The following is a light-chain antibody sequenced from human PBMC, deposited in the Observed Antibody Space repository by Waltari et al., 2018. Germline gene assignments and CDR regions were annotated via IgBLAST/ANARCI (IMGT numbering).Light chain of an antibody. Sequence: IVLTQSPATLSLSPGQRATPSSRASQTIKNNFLVWYQQKPVQAPKLLIHGPSSMATGFPERCSGSWSGTDFTLTISSLEPEDVAVYYCQQYDGSVLTFGGGTKVEI. CDR2: GPS. J-gene: IGKJ4*01. CDR1: QTIKNNF. V-gene: IGKV3-20*01. CDR3: QQYDGSVLT.